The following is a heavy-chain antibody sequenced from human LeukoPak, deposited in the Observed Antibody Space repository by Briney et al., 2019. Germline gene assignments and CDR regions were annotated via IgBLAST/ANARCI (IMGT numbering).Heavy chain of an antibody. V-gene: IGHV4-34*01. CDR3: ARAMTYYYGEGNYGRLSVPGTIDY. J-gene: IGHJ4*02. Sequence: SETLSLTCAIYGESFTGFYWTWIRQPPGKGLQWIGQINLSGGTNYNPSLKSRVTISADTSKNQFPLKLRSLTAADTAVYFCARAMTYYYGEGNYGRLSVPGTIDYWGQGTLVTVSS. CDR2: INLSGGT. D-gene: IGHD3-10*01. CDR1: GESFTGFY.